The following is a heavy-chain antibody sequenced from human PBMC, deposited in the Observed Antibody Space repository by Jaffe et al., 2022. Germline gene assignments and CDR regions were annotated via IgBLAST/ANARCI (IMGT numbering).Heavy chain of an antibody. Sequence: QLQLQESGPGLVKPSETLSLTCTVSGGSISSSSYYWGWIRQPPGKGLEWIGSIYYSGSTYYNPSLKSRVTISVDTSKNQFSLKLSSVTAADTAVYYCARHVWDSDWVVVVAATPRFDYWGQGTLVTVSS. CDR1: GGSISSSSYY. V-gene: IGHV4-39*01. J-gene: IGHJ4*02. CDR3: ARHVWDSDWVVVVAATPRFDY. CDR2: IYYSGST. D-gene: IGHD2-15*01.